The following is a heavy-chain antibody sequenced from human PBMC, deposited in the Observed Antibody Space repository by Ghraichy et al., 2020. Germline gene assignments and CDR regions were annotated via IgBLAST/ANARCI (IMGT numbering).Heavy chain of an antibody. J-gene: IGHJ5*02. CDR1: GFTFSSYV. Sequence: GETPNISCAASGFTFSSYVMSWVRQAPGKGLEWVSAISGSGGSTYYADSVKGRFTISRDNSKNTLYLQMNSLRAEDTAVYYCAKDPTRGSWNWFDPWGQGTLVTVSS. D-gene: IGHD2-15*01. V-gene: IGHV3-23*01. CDR2: ISGSGGST. CDR3: AKDPTRGSWNWFDP.